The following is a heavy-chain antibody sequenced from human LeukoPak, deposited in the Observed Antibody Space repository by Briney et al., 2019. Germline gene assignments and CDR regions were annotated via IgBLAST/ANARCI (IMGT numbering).Heavy chain of an antibody. CDR2: ISSSGGST. CDR1: EFTFSSYA. CDR3: ATHKRVEPTTIFDY. J-gene: IGHJ4*02. Sequence: GGSLRLSCAASEFTFSSYAMTWVRQAPGKGLEWVTTISSSGGSTYYADSVKGRFTISRDNSKNTSYLQMNSLRAEDTAIYYCATHKRVEPTTIFDYWGRGALVTVSS. V-gene: IGHV3-23*01. D-gene: IGHD1-26*01.